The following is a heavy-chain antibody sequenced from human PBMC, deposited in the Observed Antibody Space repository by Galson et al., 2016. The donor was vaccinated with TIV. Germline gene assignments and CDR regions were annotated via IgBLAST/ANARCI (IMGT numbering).Heavy chain of an antibody. J-gene: IGHJ4*02. D-gene: IGHD2-21*01. CDR2: INAANGHT. CDR3: ARPPYCGGDCFKYDF. V-gene: IGHV1-3*01. Sequence: SVKVSCKASGYTFTIYPIHWVRQAPGQSLEWMGRINAANGHTKYSQRFQGRVTITRDTSTTTAYMELSSLRSEDTAVYYCARPPYCGGDCFKYDFWGQGTLVTVSS. CDR1: GYTFTIYP.